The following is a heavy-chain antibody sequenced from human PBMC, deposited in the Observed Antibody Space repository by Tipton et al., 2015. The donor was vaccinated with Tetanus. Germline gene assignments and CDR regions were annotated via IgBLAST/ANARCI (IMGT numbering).Heavy chain of an antibody. Sequence: SLRLSCEASGFSLSDYGMHWVRQAPGKGLEWVAVIYSDGINEDYADSVKGRFTISRDNSKRTLYLQMNSLRAEDTAVYYCAKPFDFGGDLSGWANCGAHCPGVFDIWGQGTMVSVSS. CDR2: IYSDGINE. D-gene: IGHD2-21*02. CDR3: AKPFDFGGDLSGWANCGAHCPGVFDI. J-gene: IGHJ3*02. CDR1: GFSLSDYG. V-gene: IGHV3-33*06.